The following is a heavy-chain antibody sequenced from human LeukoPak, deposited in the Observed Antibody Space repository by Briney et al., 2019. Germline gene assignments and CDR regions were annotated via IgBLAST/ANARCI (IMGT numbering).Heavy chain of an antibody. CDR2: IIGSGGST. CDR1: GFTFSSYA. D-gene: IGHD5-12*01. V-gene: IGHV3-23*01. CDR3: AKTGYSGYDTFDY. Sequence: PGGSLRLSCAASGFTFSSYAMSWVRQAPGKGREWVSAIIGSGGSTYYADSVKGRFTISRDNSKNTLYLQMNSLRAEDTAVYYCAKTGYSGYDTFDYWGQGTLVTVSS. J-gene: IGHJ4*02.